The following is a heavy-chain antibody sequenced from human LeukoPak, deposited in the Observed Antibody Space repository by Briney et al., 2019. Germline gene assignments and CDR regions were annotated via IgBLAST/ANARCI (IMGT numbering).Heavy chain of an antibody. CDR3: ARVREDIVVVPAGGGNYYYMDV. CDR2: IIPIFGTA. CDR1: GGTFSSYA. D-gene: IGHD2-2*01. V-gene: IGHV1-69*06. Sequence: ASAKVSCKASGGTFSSYAISWVRQAPGQGLEWMGRIIPIFGTANYAQKFQGRVTITADKSTSTAYMELSSLRSEDTAVYYCARVREDIVVVPAGGGNYYYMDVWGKGTTVTVSS. J-gene: IGHJ6*03.